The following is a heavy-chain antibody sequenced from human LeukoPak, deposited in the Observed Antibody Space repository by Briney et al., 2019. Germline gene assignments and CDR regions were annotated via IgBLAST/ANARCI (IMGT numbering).Heavy chain of an antibody. CDR2: IREDGSDK. CDR3: ARDVGYFRFDY. J-gene: IGHJ4*02. D-gene: IGHD5-18*01. V-gene: IGHV3-7*01. CDR1: EFTFSNYW. Sequence: GGSLRLSCAASEFTFSNYWMTWVRQAPGKGLEWVANIREDGSDKYYVDSVKGRFTISRDNAKNSLYLQMNNLRAEDTAVYYCARDVGYFRFDYWGQGTLVTVSS.